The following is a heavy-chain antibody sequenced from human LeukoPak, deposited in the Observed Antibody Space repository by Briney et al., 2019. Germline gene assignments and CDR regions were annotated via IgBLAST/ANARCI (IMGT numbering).Heavy chain of an antibody. CDR1: GGSFSCYY. J-gene: IGHJ6*04. D-gene: IGHD6-13*01. Sequence: SETLSLTCAVYGGSFSCYYWSWIRQPPGKGLEWIGEINHSGSTNYNPSLKSRVTISVDTSKNQFSLKLSSVTAADTAVYYCARATGYSSSWYVRYSGMDVWGKGTTVTISS. CDR2: INHSGST. CDR3: ARATGYSSSWYVRYSGMDV. V-gene: IGHV4-34*01.